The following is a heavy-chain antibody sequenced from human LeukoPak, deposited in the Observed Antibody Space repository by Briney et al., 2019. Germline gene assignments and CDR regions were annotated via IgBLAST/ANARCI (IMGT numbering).Heavy chain of an antibody. CDR2: IYHSGST. CDR1: GGSISSGSYY. Sequence: SETLSLTCTVSGGSISSGSYYWAWIRQPPGKGLEWIGSIYHSGSTYYNPSLKSRVTISVDTSKNQFSLKLSSVTAADTAVYYCARDGPVRGVCDYWGQGTLVTVSS. J-gene: IGHJ4*02. D-gene: IGHD3-10*01. CDR3: ARDGPVRGVCDY. V-gene: IGHV4-39*07.